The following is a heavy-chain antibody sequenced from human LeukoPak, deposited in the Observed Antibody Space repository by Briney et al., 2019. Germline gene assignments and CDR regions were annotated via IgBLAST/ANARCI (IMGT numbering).Heavy chain of an antibody. Sequence: PGGSLTLSCAASGFTFSRYWMNWVRQAPWKGLVWVSRINSDGSTTRYADSVKGRFTISRDNAKNTMYLQMNSLRAEDTAVYYCARENFYGMDVWGQGTTVTVSS. J-gene: IGHJ6*02. V-gene: IGHV3-74*01. CDR3: ARENFYGMDV. CDR2: INSDGSTT. CDR1: GFTFSRYW.